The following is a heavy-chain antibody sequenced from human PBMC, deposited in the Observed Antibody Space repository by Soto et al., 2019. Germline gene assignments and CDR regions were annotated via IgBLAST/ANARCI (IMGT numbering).Heavy chain of an antibody. V-gene: IGHV4-34*01. Sequence: PSETLSLTCAVYGGSFSGYYWSWIRQPPGKGLEWIGEINHSGSTNYNPSLKSRVTISVDTSKNQFSLRLSSVTAADTAVYYCARASPIVVVPAAIGPYFDYWGQGTLVTVSS. CDR3: ARASPIVVVPAAIGPYFDY. D-gene: IGHD2-2*01. CDR1: GGSFSGYY. J-gene: IGHJ4*02. CDR2: INHSGST.